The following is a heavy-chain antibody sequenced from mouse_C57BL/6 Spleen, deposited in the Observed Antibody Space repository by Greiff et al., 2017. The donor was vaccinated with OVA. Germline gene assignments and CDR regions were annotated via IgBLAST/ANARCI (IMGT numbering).Heavy chain of an antibody. CDR3: GTVVAHWYFDV. CDR1: GYTFTDYN. V-gene: IGHV1-22*01. CDR2: INPNNGGT. J-gene: IGHJ1*03. Sequence: VQLQQSGPELVKPGASVKMSCKASGYTFTDYNMHWVKQSHGKSLEWIGYINPNNGGTSYNQKFKGKATLTVNKSSSTAYMELRSLTSEDSAVYYCGTVVAHWYFDVWGTGTTVTVSS. D-gene: IGHD1-1*01.